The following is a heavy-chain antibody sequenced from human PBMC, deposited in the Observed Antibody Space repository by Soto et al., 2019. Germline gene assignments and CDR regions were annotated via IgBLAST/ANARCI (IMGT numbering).Heavy chain of an antibody. CDR2: MNPNSGNT. V-gene: IGHV1-8*01. CDR3: ARGRSSGWKPNDAFYI. J-gene: IGHJ3*02. Sequence: ASVKVSCKASGYTFTSYDINWVRQATGQGLEWMGWMNPNSGNTGYAQKFQGRVTMTRNTSISTAYMELSSLRSEDTAVYYCARGRSSGWKPNDAFYILGQGTMVTVS. CDR1: GYTFTSYD. D-gene: IGHD1-1*01.